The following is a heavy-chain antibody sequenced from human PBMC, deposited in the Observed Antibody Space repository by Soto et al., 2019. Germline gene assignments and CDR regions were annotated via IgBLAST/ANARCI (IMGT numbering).Heavy chain of an antibody. D-gene: IGHD3-3*01. CDR1: GGSVNSGSFY. Sequence: QVQLQESGPGLVKPSETLSLTCTVSGGSVNSGSFYWSWIRQPPGKGLEWIGYFFSSDNTKYNPSLTSRLTVSIDTPKNQFSRRLTSVTAADTAVYYCARLTHYYFEDTFDYWGQGTLVTVSS. J-gene: IGHJ4*02. CDR3: ARLTHYYFEDTFDY. CDR2: FFSSDNT. V-gene: IGHV4-61*01.